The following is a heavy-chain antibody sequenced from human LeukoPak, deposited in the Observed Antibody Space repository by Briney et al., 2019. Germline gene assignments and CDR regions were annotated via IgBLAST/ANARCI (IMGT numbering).Heavy chain of an antibody. CDR2: ISGSDGRT. CDR3: ARDFCSGGSCYPDAFDI. V-gene: IGHV3-23*01. CDR1: GFTLSTYA. Sequence: GGSLRLSCVASGFTLSTYAMSWVRQAPGKGLEWVSAISGSDGRTYYADSVKGRFTISRDNSKNTLYLQMNSLRAEDTAVYYCARDFCSGGSCYPDAFDIWGQGTMVTVSS. J-gene: IGHJ3*02. D-gene: IGHD2-15*01.